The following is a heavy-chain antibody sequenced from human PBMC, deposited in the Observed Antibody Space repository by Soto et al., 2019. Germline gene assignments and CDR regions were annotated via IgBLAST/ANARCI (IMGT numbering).Heavy chain of an antibody. V-gene: IGHV4-31*03. CDR1: GGSISSGGYY. CDR2: MYYSGST. Sequence: SETLSLTCTVSGGSISSGGYYWSWIRQHPGKGLEWIGYMYYSGSTYYNPSLKSRVTISVDTSKNQFSLKLSSATAADTAVYYCACIFSGGYGYGFYYYGMDVWGQGTTVTV. J-gene: IGHJ6*02. CDR3: ACIFSGGYGYGFYYYGMDV. D-gene: IGHD5-18*01.